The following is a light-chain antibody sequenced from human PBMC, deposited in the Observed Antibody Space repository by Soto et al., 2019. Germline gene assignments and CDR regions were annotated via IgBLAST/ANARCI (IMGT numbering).Light chain of an antibody. CDR2: AAS. CDR3: QQSYSTPRT. Sequence: DIQMTQSPSSLSASVGDRVTITCRASQSINSYLNWYQQKPGKAPKLLIYAASSLQSGVPSRVSGSGSGTDFTLTISSLQPEDFATYYCQQSYSTPRTFGQGTKV. J-gene: IGKJ1*01. V-gene: IGKV1-39*01. CDR1: QSINSY.